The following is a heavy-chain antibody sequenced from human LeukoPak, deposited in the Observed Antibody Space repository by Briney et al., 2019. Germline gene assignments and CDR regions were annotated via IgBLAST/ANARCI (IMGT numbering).Heavy chain of an antibody. CDR3: ARDATSCSGGSCSSGFDY. J-gene: IGHJ4*02. CDR1: GGTFSSYA. D-gene: IGHD2-15*01. V-gene: IGHV1-69*05. CDR2: ITPIFGTA. Sequence: ASVKVSCKACGGTFSSYAISWVRQAPGQGLEWMGRITPIFGTANYAQKFQGRVTITTDESTSTAYMELSSLRSEDTAAYYCARDATSCSGGSCSSGFDYWGQGTLVTVSS.